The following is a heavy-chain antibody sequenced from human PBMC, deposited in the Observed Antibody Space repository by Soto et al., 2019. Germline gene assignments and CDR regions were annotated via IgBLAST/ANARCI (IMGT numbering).Heavy chain of an antibody. V-gene: IGHV4-59*01. CDR3: AREAGVRYPFDP. CDR1: GASISNYY. J-gene: IGHJ5*02. CDR2: IYYSGNT. D-gene: IGHD3-9*01. Sequence: SETLSLTSTVSGASISNYYLSWIRQPPGKGLEWIGYIYYSGNTDYNPSLKSRVTISVDTSKNQFSLKLSSVTAADTAMYYCAREAGVRYPFDPWGQGTLVTVSS.